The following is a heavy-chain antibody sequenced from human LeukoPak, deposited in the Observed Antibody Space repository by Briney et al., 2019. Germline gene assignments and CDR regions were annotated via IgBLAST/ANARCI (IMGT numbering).Heavy chain of an antibody. CDR2: ISSSGSTI. CDR3: ARENCSGYDPRWFDP. D-gene: IGHD5-12*01. Sequence: GGSLRLSCAASGFTFSSYEMNWVRQAPGKGLEWVSYISSSGSTIYYADSVKGRFTISRDNAKNSLYLQMNSLRAEDTAVYYCARENCSGYDPRWFDPWGQGTLVTVSS. CDR1: GFTFSSYE. J-gene: IGHJ5*02. V-gene: IGHV3-48*03.